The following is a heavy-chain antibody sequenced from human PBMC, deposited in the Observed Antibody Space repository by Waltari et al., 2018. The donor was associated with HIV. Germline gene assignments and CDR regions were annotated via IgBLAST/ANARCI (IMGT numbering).Heavy chain of an antibody. CDR1: GLTCSSYS. Sequence: GQLVESGGRLVKSGGYLRLSCAAAGLTCSSYSMHWVRQDPGSALEWVSSISSSSSYIYYADSVKGRFTISRDNAKNSLYLQMNSLRAEDTAVYYCARGRFLEWLSNKGEDYYYGMDVWGQGTTVTVSS. CDR2: ISSSSSYI. CDR3: ARGRFLEWLSNKGEDYYYGMDV. J-gene: IGHJ6*02. D-gene: IGHD3-3*01. V-gene: IGHV3-21*01.